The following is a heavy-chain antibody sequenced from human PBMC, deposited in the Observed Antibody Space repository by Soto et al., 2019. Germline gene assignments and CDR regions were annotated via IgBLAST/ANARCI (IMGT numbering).Heavy chain of an antibody. J-gene: IGHJ4*02. CDR2: IIPIFGTA. D-gene: IGHD3-9*01. Sequence: GASVKVSCKASGGTFSSYAISWVRQAPGQGLEWMGGIIPIFGTANYAQKFQGRVTITADESTSTAYMELSSLRSEDTAVYYCARQRVLRYFDWLLPSDYWGQGTLVTVSS. CDR3: ARQRVLRYFDWLLPSDY. CDR1: GGTFSSYA. V-gene: IGHV1-69*13.